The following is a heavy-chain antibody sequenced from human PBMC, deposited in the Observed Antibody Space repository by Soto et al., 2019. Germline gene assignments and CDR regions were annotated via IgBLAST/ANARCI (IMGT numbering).Heavy chain of an antibody. V-gene: IGHV1-69*01. CDR1: GGTFSSYA. D-gene: IGHD2-2*01. Sequence: QVQLVQSGAEVKKPGSSVKVSCKASGGTFSSYAISWVRQAPGQGLEWMGGIIPIFGTANYAQKFQGRVTITADESTSTAYMELSSLRSEDTAGYYCASSLSLYCSSTSCYAFDYYYYGMDVCGQGTTVTVSS. CDR2: IIPIFGTA. CDR3: ASSLSLYCSSTSCYAFDYYYYGMDV. J-gene: IGHJ6*02.